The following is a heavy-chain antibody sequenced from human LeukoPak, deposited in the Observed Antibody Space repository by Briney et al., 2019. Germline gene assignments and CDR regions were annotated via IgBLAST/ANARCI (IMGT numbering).Heavy chain of an antibody. J-gene: IGHJ4*02. D-gene: IGHD4-17*01. V-gene: IGHV3-48*04. CDR3: ATLSYGDYYDY. CDR1: GFSFSSNN. CDR2: ISGGGSPV. Sequence: PGGSLRLSCAASGFSFSSNNMNWVRQAPGKGPEWLAYISGGGSPVSYADSVKGRLTISRDNAKNTLYLQKNSLRAEDTAVYYCATLSYGDYYDYWGQGTLVTVSS.